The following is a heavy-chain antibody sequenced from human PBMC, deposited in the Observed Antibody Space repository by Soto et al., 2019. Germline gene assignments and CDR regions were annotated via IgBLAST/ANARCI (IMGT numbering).Heavy chain of an antibody. V-gene: IGHV4-30-4*01. CDR3: ARGLYYYDSSGPFDY. Sequence: LSLTCTVSGGSISSGDYYWSWIRQPPGKGLEWIGYIYYSGSTYYNPSLKSRVTISVDTSKNQFSLKLSSVTAADTAVYYCARGLYYYDSSGPFDYWGQGTLVTVSS. CDR1: GGSISSGDYY. D-gene: IGHD3-22*01. CDR2: IYYSGST. J-gene: IGHJ4*02.